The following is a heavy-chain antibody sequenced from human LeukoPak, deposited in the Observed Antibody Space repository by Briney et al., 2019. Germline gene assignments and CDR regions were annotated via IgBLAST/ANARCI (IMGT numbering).Heavy chain of an antibody. Sequence: KPGGSLRLSCAASGFTFSDFYMSWIRQAPGKGVEWISCISSSGSMIKYADSVKGRFTISRDNAKNSLYLQMDSLRVEDTAVYYCARDTVAGQIYFDHWGQGTLVTVSS. CDR3: ARDTVAGQIYFDH. CDR1: GFTFSDFY. V-gene: IGHV3-11*01. D-gene: IGHD6-19*01. CDR2: ISSSGSMI. J-gene: IGHJ4*02.